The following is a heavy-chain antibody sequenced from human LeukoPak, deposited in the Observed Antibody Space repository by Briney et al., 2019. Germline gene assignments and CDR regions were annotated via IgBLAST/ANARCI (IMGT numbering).Heavy chain of an antibody. Sequence: PGGSLRLSCAASGFTFSSYAMSWVRQAPGEGLEWVSAISGSGGSTYYADSVKGRFTISRDNSKNTLYLQMNSLRAEDTAVYYCASTFGGVIVHFDYWGQGTLVTVSS. J-gene: IGHJ4*02. CDR3: ASTFGGVIVHFDY. D-gene: IGHD3-16*02. V-gene: IGHV3-23*01. CDR1: GFTFSSYA. CDR2: ISGSGGST.